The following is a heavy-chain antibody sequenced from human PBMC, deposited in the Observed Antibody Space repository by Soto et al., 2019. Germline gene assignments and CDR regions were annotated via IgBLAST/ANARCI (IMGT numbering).Heavy chain of an antibody. CDR2: INHSGST. V-gene: IGHV4-34*01. Sequence: KASETLSLTCAVYGGSFSGYYWSWIRQPPGKGLEWIGEINHSGSTNYNPSLKSRVIISVSTSKNQFSLKLSSVPAADTAVYYCARGFDSVRGSYRLYYFDYWGQGTLVTVSS. J-gene: IGHJ4*02. CDR3: ARGFDSVRGSYRLYYFDY. CDR1: GGSFSGYY. D-gene: IGHD3-16*02.